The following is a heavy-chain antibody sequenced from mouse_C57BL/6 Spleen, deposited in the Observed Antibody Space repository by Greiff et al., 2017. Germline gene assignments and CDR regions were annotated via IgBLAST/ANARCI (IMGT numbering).Heavy chain of an antibody. CDR2: VYPGSGST. J-gene: IGHJ4*01. CDR3: ARRGGYEGYAMDY. V-gene: IGHV1-55*01. CDR1: GYTFTSYW. D-gene: IGHD2-2*01. Sequence: VQLQQPGAELVKPGASVKMSCKASGYTFTSYWITWVKQRPGQGLEWIGDVYPGSGSTNYNEKFKSKATLTVDTSSSTAYMQLSSLTSEDSAVYYCARRGGYEGYAMDYWGQGTSVTVSS.